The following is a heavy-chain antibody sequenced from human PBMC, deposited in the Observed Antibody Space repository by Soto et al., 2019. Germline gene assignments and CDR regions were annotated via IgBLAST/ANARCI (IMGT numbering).Heavy chain of an antibody. CDR2: IYYSGST. CDR1: GGSISSSSYY. J-gene: IGHJ4*02. CDR3: ARRQYDFWSGFFDY. D-gene: IGHD3-3*01. V-gene: IGHV4-39*01. Sequence: QLQLQESGPGLVKPSETLSLTCTVSGGSISSSSYYWGWIRQPPGKGLEWIGSIYYSGSTYYNPSLESRVAIDVDTSKNQFSLKLSSVTAADTAVYYCARRQYDFWSGFFDYWGQGTLVTVSS.